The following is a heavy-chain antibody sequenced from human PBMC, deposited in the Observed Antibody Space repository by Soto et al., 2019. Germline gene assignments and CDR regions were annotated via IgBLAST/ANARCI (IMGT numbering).Heavy chain of an antibody. J-gene: IGHJ6*02. CDR1: GGTFNRFS. CDR2: IIPMFGLV. Sequence: QVQLVQSGAEMKKPGSSVTVSCRASGGTFNRFSISWVRQAPGQGLEWMGGIIPMFGLVEYAQNFQDRVTISADESTTTVNLEVTSLRSEDTAVYYCGRVVGIRTFVPPDVWGQGTTVIVS. CDR3: GRVVGIRTFVPPDV. V-gene: IGHV1-69*01. D-gene: IGHD3-16*01.